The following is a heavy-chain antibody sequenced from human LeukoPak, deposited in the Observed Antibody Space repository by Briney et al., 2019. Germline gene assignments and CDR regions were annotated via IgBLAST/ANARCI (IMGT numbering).Heavy chain of an antibody. CDR3: ARVHNYYYGMDV. J-gene: IGHJ6*04. CDR2: ISSSSSYI. CDR1: GFTFSSYS. Sequence: GGSLRLSCAASGFTFSSYSMNWVRQAPGKGLEWVSSISSSSSYIYYADSVKGRFTISRDNAKNSLYLQMNSLRAEDTAVYYCARVHNYYYGMDVWGKGTTVTVSS. V-gene: IGHV3-21*01.